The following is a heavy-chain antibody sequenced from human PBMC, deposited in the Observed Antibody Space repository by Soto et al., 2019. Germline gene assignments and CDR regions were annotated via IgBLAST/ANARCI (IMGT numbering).Heavy chain of an antibody. V-gene: IGHV3-21*01. Sequence: GSLRLSCAASGFTFSSYSMNWVRQAPGKGLEWVSSISSSSSYIYYADSVKGRFTISRDNAKNSLYLQMNSLRAEDTAVYYCARDPSPTAPRYCGGDCPFDYWGQGPLVTVSS. D-gene: IGHD2-21*02. CDR3: ARDPSPTAPRYCGGDCPFDY. J-gene: IGHJ4*02. CDR1: GFTFSSYS. CDR2: ISSSSSYI.